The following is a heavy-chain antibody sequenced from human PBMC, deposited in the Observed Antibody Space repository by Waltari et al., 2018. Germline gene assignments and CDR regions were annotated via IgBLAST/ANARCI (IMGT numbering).Heavy chain of an antibody. J-gene: IGHJ4*02. V-gene: IGHV1-69*05. CDR1: GGTFSSYA. Sequence: QVQLVQSGAEVKKPGSSVKVSCKASGGTFSSYAISWVRQAPGQGLEWMGRIIPIFGTANYAQKFQGRVTMTRDTSISTAYMELSRLRSDDTAVYYCARARRPTSQIDYWGQGTLVTVSS. CDR3: ARARRPTSQIDY. CDR2: IIPIFGTA.